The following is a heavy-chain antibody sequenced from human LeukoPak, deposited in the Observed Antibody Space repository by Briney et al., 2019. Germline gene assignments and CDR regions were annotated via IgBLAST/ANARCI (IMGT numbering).Heavy chain of an antibody. CDR3: ARRTDTPNYLDS. Sequence: SETLSLTCTVSGGSIRTYYWTWIRQPPGKGLEWVGYISYSGGTNYNPSLKSRVTISLDPSKNQFSLKLSSVTAADTAVYYCARRTDTPNYLDSWDQGTLVTVSS. CDR2: ISYSGGT. J-gene: IGHJ4*02. CDR1: GGSIRTYY. D-gene: IGHD1-1*01. V-gene: IGHV4-59*08.